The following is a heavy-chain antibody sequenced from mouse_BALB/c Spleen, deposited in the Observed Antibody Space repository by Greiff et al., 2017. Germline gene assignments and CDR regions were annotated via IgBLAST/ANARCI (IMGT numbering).Heavy chain of an antibody. Sequence: LQQPGSELVRPGASVKLSCKASGYTFTSYWMHWVKQRHGQGLEWIGNIYPGSGSTNYDEKFKSKGTLTVDTSSSTAYMHLSSLTSEDSAVYYCTRGDYDGYPHYWGQGTTLTVSS. CDR2: IYPGSGST. J-gene: IGHJ2*01. V-gene: IGHV1S22*01. CDR3: TRGDYDGYPHY. CDR1: GYTFTSYW. D-gene: IGHD2-3*01.